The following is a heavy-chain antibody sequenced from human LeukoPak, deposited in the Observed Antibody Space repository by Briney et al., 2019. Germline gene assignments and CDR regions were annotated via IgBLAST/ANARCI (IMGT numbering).Heavy chain of an antibody. CDR2: MSSSGIS. Sequence: SETLSLTCTFSGGSISSYFWSWIRQPAGKGLEWIGRMSSSGISTYSPSLKSRVTISIDTSRNQFSMNLNSVTAADTAVYYCAKGAGPPWFDPWGQGTLVTVSS. V-gene: IGHV4-4*07. J-gene: IGHJ5*02. CDR1: GGSISSYF. CDR3: AKGAGPPWFDP. D-gene: IGHD6-19*01.